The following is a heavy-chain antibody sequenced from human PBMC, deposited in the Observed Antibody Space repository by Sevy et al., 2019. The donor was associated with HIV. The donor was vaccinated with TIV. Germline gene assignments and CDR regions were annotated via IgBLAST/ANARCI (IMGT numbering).Heavy chain of an antibody. D-gene: IGHD6-13*01. J-gene: IGHJ4*02. CDR2: VSGVVIPHTTQTT. CDR1: GFTFSRFG. Sequence: GGYLRLSCVASGFTFSRFGMTWVRQVPGKGLEWVSTVSGVVIPHTTQTTYYADSVKGRFTISRDNSKDSQFLQMNSPRADDTAVYFCAKGRQLVSGRFGTYFDSWGQGILVTVSS. V-gene: IGHV3-23*01. CDR3: AKGRQLVSGRFGTYFDS.